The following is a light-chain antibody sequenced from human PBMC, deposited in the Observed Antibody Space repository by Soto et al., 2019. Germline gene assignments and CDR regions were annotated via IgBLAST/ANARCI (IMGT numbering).Light chain of an antibody. V-gene: IGLV2-23*01. CDR3: CSLTNGATWV. Sequence: QSVLTQPASVSGSPGQSITISCTGTNSDVGSHNFVSWYQQFPGKAPKLLIYEASKRPSALSNRFSGSKSGNTASLTISGLQAEYEADYYCCSLTNGATWVFGGGTKLTVL. CDR2: EAS. CDR1: NSDVGSHNF. J-gene: IGLJ3*02.